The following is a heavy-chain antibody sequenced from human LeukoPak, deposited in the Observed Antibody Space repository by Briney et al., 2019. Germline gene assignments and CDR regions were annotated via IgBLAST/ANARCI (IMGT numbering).Heavy chain of an antibody. CDR1: GYTLTELS. J-gene: IGHJ4*02. V-gene: IGHV1-24*01. CDR2: FDPEDGET. CDR3: ATGFLTIFGVVTHDY. D-gene: IGHD3-3*01. Sequence: ASVKVSCKVSGYTLTELSMHWVRQAPGKGLEWMGGFDPEDGETIYAQKFQGRVTMTEDTSTDTAYMELSSLRSEDTAVYYCATGFLTIFGVVTHDYGGQGTLVTVSS.